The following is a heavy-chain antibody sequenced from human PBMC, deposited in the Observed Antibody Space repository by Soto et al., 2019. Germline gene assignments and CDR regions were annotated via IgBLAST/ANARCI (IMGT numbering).Heavy chain of an antibody. J-gene: IGHJ6*02. V-gene: IGHV3-23*01. CDR1: GFTFSIYA. CDR3: AKDRAEYGMDV. CDR2: ISGSGGST. Sequence: EVQLLESGGNLVQPGGSLRISCAASGFTFSIYAMSWVRQAPGKGLEWVSVISGSGGSTYYADSVKGRFTISRDNSKNTLYLKMNSLRAEDTAVYYCAKDRAEYGMDVWGQGTTVTVSS.